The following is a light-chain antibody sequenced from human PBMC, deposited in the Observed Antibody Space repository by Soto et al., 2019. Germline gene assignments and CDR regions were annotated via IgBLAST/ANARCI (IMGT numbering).Light chain of an antibody. Sequence: EIVLTQSPGTLSLSPGERATLSCRASQSLTNNYLAWYQQRPGQAPRLLLYGASSRATGVPDRFSGSESETDFTLTISRLEPDDFAVYYCQRYGSSPLYAFGQGTKLEI. CDR2: GAS. J-gene: IGKJ2*01. CDR3: QRYGSSPLYA. CDR1: QSLTNNY. V-gene: IGKV3-20*01.